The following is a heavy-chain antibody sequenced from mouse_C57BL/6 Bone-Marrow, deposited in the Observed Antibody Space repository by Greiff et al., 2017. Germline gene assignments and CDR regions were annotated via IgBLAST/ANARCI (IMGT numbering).Heavy chain of an antibody. V-gene: IGHV5-6*01. Sequence: EVQGVESGGDLVKPGGSLKLSCAASGFTFSSSGMSWVRQTPDKRLEWVATISSGGSYTYYPDSVKGRFTISRDNAKTTLYLQMSSLKSEDTAMYYCARDYGCYDDWGQGTTLTVAA. CDR2: ISSGGSYT. CDR3: ARDYGCYDD. CDR1: GFTFSSSG. D-gene: IGHD1-1*01. J-gene: IGHJ2*01.